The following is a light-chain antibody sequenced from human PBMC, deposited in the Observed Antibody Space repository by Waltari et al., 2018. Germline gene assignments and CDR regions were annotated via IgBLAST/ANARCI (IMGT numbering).Light chain of an antibody. J-gene: IGLJ2*01. CDR3: CSFAGGNNFEVI. Sequence: QSALTQPASVSRSPGQSITISCTGTSSNVENYNLDPWYQHNPGKAPKLLIHAVSKPPAGISYCFSGATSGNTASLTISGLQAEDESDYSCCSFAGGNNFEVIFGGGTRLTVL. CDR2: AVS. CDR1: SSNVENYNL. V-gene: IGLV2-23*02.